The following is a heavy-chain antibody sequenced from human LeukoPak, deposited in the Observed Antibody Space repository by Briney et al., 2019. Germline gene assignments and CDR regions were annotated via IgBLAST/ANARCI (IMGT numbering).Heavy chain of an antibody. CDR3: AREGYASGTRYGMDV. Sequence: GGSLTLSCAASGFTVTNNHMSWVRQAPGKGLEWGSVIYAGGTTSYADSVKGRFTISRDSSKNTLYLQMNSLRAEDTAVYYDAREGYASGTRYGMDVWGQGTTVTVSS. J-gene: IGHJ6*02. CDR1: GFTVTNNH. V-gene: IGHV3-66*01. D-gene: IGHD3-10*01. CDR2: IYAGGTT.